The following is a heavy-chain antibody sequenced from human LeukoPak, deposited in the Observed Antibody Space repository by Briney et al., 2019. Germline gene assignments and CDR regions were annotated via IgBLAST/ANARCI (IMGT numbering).Heavy chain of an antibody. Sequence: SLRLSCAASGFTFDDYAMHWVRQAPGKGLEWVSGISWNSGSIGYADSVKGRFTISRDNAKNSLYLQMNSLRAEDMALYYCAKMTSSTSCYAGCYFDYWGQGTLVTVSS. V-gene: IGHV3-9*03. J-gene: IGHJ4*02. D-gene: IGHD2-2*01. CDR1: GFTFDDYA. CDR2: ISWNSGSI. CDR3: AKMTSSTSCYAGCYFDY.